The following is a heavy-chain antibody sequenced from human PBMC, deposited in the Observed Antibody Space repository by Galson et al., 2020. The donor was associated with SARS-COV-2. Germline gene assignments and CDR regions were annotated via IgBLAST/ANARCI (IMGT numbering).Heavy chain of an antibody. J-gene: IGHJ4*02. V-gene: IGHV3-30*04. CDR2: ISSDRMNI. D-gene: IGHD2-21*01. CDR3: VRSLATGIHRCYFDY. CDR1: GFPFSHYA. Sequence: GGSLRLSCAASGFPFSHYAMDWVRQAPGRGLEWLAVISSDRMNIYYADSVRGRFTISTDTSTNTLFLQMTSLKPEDTGVYYCVRSLATGIHRCYFDYWGPGTLVAVSS.